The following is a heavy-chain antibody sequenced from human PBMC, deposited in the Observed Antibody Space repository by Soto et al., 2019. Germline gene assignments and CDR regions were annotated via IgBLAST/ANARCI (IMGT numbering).Heavy chain of an antibody. CDR2: IDPSDSYT. Sequence: GESLKISCKGSGYNFTNYLIIWVRQMPGKGLEWMGRIDPSDSYTKYSPSLQGHVTISADKSIGTAYLQWSRLKASDTAMYYCASFSDVWGQGTTVTVSS. V-gene: IGHV5-10-1*01. J-gene: IGHJ6*02. CDR1: GYNFTNYL. CDR3: ASFSDV.